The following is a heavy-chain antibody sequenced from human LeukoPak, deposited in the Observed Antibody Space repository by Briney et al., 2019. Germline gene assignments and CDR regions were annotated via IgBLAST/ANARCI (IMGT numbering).Heavy chain of an antibody. CDR3: ARGGGPLYYYDSSGYWGYYFDY. Sequence: PGGSLRLSCGASGFTVSGNYMSWVRQAPGKGLEWVSVIYSGGSTYYADSVKGRFTISRDNSKNTLYLQMNSLRAEDTAVYYCARGGGPLYYYDSSGYWGYYFDYWGQGTLVTVSS. V-gene: IGHV3-53*01. D-gene: IGHD3-22*01. CDR2: IYSGGST. CDR1: GFTVSGNY. J-gene: IGHJ4*02.